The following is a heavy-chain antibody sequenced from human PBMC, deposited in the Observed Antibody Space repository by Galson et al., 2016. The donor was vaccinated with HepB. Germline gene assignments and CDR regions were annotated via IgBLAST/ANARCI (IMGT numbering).Heavy chain of an antibody. J-gene: IGHJ4*02. V-gene: IGHV3-23*01. CDR1: GLTFSSYG. D-gene: IGHD6-19*01. CDR3: AKAPSGWSYYFDY. Sequence: SLRLSCAASGLTFSSYGMSWVRQAPGKGLEWVSTMSGSGGTTYCADSVKGRFTIPRDNSRNTVFPQMNSLTAEDTAVYYCAKAPSGWSYYFDYWGQGILVTVSS. CDR2: MSGSGGTT.